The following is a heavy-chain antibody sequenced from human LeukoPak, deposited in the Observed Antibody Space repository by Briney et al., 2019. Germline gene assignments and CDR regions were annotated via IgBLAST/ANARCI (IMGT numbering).Heavy chain of an antibody. CDR3: ARAVAGSGYFDY. CDR2: IHYSGST. D-gene: IGHD6-19*01. J-gene: IGHJ4*02. V-gene: IGHV4-61*01. CDR1: GGSVSSAPYY. Sequence: SETLSLTCAVSGGSVSSAPYYWSWIRQPPGKGLEWIGYIHYSGSTNYNPSLKSRVTISVDTSKNQFSLKLSSVTAADTAVYYCARAVAGSGYFDYWGQGTLVTVSS.